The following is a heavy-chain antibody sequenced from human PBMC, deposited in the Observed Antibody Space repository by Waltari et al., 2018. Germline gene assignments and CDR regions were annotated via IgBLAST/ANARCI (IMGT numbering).Heavy chain of an antibody. CDR1: GGTFSSYA. D-gene: IGHD2-2*01. Sequence: QVQLVQSGAEVKKPGSSVKVSCKASGGTFSSYAISWVRQAPGQGLEWMGRTIPIFGTANYEQKFQGRVTTTADKSTSTAYMELSSLRSEDTAVYYCASSYCSSTSCAPEGWFDPWGQGTLVTVSS. CDR2: TIPIFGTA. CDR3: ASSYCSSTSCAPEGWFDP. V-gene: IGHV1-69*13. J-gene: IGHJ5*02.